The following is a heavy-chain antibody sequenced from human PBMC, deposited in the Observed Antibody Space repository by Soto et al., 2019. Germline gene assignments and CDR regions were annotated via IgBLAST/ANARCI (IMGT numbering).Heavy chain of an antibody. D-gene: IGHD3-10*01. Sequence: SETLSLSCTVSGGSISSGDYYWSWIRQPPGKGLEWIGYIYYSGSTYYNPSLKSRVTISVDTSKNQFSLKLSSVTAADTAVYYCARDHAGYDSGEGNYWGQGTLVTVSS. CDR3: ARDHAGYDSGEGNY. V-gene: IGHV4-30-4*01. CDR1: GGSISSGDYY. J-gene: IGHJ4*02. CDR2: IYYSGST.